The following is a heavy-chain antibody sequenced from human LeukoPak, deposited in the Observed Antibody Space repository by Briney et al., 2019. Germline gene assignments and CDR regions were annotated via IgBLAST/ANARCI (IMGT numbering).Heavy chain of an antibody. J-gene: IGHJ5*02. CDR3: ARQLSCSGGRCYPVRPDWFDP. D-gene: IGHD2-15*01. CDR2: IYYSGST. Sequence: KPSETLSLTCTVSGGSISSYYWSWIRQPPGKGLEWIGYIYYSGSTNYNPSLKSRVTISVDTSKNQFSLKLSSVAAADTAVYYCARQLSCSGGRCYPVRPDWFDPWGQGTLVTVSS. V-gene: IGHV4-59*08. CDR1: GGSISSYY.